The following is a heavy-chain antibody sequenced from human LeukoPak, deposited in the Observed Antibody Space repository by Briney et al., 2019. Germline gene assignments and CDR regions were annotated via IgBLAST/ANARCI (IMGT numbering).Heavy chain of an antibody. Sequence: GASVKVSCKASGYTFTSYDINWVRQATGQGLEWMGWMNPNSGNTGYAQKFQGRVTMTRNTSISTAYMELSSLRSEDTAVYYCARGHFLGKVPGIAVAGVDYWGQGTLVTVSP. CDR3: ARGHFLGKVPGIAVAGVDY. CDR2: MNPNSGNT. D-gene: IGHD6-19*01. CDR1: GYTFTSYD. J-gene: IGHJ4*02. V-gene: IGHV1-8*01.